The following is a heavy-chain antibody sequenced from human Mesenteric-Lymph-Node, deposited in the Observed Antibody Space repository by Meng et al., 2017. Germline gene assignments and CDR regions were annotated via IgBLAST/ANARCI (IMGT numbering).Heavy chain of an antibody. CDR3: ARVPGQQLEGMMYFDY. V-gene: IGHV1-8*02. CDR1: GGTFSSYA. Sequence: ASVKVSCKASGGTFSSYAISWVRQATGQGLEWMGWMNPNSGNTGYAQKFQGRVTMTRDTSTSTVYMELSSLRSEDTAVYYCARVPGQQLEGMMYFDYWGQGTLVTVSS. D-gene: IGHD6-13*01. J-gene: IGHJ4*02. CDR2: MNPNSGNT.